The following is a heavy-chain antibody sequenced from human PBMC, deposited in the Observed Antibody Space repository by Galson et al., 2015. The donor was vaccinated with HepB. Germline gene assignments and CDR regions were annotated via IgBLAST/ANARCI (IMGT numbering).Heavy chain of an antibody. CDR2: ISSSSSTI. D-gene: IGHD5-24*01. J-gene: IGHJ3*02. V-gene: IGHV3-48*01. Sequence: SLRLSCAASGFTFSSCSMNWVRQAPGKGLEWVSYISSSSSTIYYADSVKGRFTISRDNAKNSLYLQMNSLRAEDTAVYYCARGRRDGYNKGAFDIWGQGTMVTVSS. CDR3: ARGRRDGYNKGAFDI. CDR1: GFTFSSCS.